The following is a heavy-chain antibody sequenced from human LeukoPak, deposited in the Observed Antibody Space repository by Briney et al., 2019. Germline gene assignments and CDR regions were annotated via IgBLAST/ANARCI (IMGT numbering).Heavy chain of an antibody. CDR2: ISATGGTI. V-gene: IGHV3-48*04. CDR3: ARVGTGSWYFDL. CDR1: GFTFSSNG. Sequence: GGSLRLSCAASGFTFSSNGMNWVRQAPGKGLEWVSYISATGGTIYYADSVKGRFTISRDNAKNTVYLQMNSLRAEDTAVYYCARVGTGSWYFDLWGRGTLVTFSS. D-gene: IGHD3-10*01. J-gene: IGHJ2*01.